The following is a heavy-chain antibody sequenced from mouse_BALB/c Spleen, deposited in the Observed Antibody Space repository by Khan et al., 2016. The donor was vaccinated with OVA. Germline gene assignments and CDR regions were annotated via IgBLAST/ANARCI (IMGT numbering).Heavy chain of an antibody. V-gene: IGHV2-6-4*01. D-gene: IGHD2-14*01. CDR3: ARSYYRYDGYYAMDY. CDR1: GFSLSRYN. CDR2: IWGGGGT. Sequence: VQLQESGPGLVAPSQSLSITCTVSGFSLSRYNIHWVRQPPGKGLEWLGMIWGGGGTDYNSTLKSRLSISKDNSKSQVCLKRNSLQNADAAMYYCARSYYRYDGYYAMDYWGQGTSVTVSS. J-gene: IGHJ4*01.